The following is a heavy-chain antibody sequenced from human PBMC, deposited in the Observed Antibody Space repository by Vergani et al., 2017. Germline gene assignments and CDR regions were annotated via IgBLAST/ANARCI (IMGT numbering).Heavy chain of an antibody. V-gene: IGHV3-21*06. Sequence: VQLVESGGGLVKPGGSLRLSCAASGFTFSDFSMSWVRQAPGKGLECVAFIGSSGPYINYADSVKGRFIISRDNTNNSLFLQLRSLRAEDAAVYYCASDCTSGGCPDNYGMDVWGQGATVTVSS. CDR1: GFTFSDFS. J-gene: IGHJ6*02. CDR3: ASDCTSGGCPDNYGMDV. D-gene: IGHD2-8*01. CDR2: IGSSGPYI.